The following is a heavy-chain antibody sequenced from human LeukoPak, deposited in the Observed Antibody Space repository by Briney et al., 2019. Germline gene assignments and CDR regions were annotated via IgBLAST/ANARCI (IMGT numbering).Heavy chain of an antibody. CDR3: ARDTYYDSSGYHFDY. J-gene: IGHJ4*02. V-gene: IGHV4-59*12. CDR2: IYYSGST. Sequence: SETLSLTCTVSGGSISSYYWSWIRQPPGKGLEWIGYIYYSGSTNYNPSLKSRVTISVDTSKSQFSLKLSSVTAADTAVYYCARDTYYDSSGYHFDYWGQGTLVTVSS. CDR1: GGSISSYY. D-gene: IGHD3-22*01.